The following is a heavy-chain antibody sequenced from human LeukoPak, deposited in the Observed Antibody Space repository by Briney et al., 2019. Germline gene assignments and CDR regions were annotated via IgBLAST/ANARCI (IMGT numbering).Heavy chain of an antibody. D-gene: IGHD3-10*01. CDR3: ARRALWFGEFVDY. CDR1: GGTFSSYA. J-gene: IGHJ4*02. CDR2: IIPIFGTA. V-gene: IGHV1-69*06. Sequence: SVKVSCKASGGTFSSYAISWVRQAPGQGLEWMGGIIPIFGTANYAQKFQGRVTITADKSTSTAYMELSSLRSEDTAVYYCARRALWFGEFVDYWGQGTLVTVSS.